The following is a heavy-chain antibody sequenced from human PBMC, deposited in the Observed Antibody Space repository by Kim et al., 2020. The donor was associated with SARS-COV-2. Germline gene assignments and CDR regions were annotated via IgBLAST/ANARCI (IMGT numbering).Heavy chain of an antibody. CDR1: GFTFSSYA. J-gene: IGHJ4*02. Sequence: GGSLRLSCAASGFTFSSYAMSWVRQAPGKGLEWVSAISGSGGSTYYADSVKGRFTISRDNSKNTLYLQMNSLRAEDTAVYYCAKDSGGYYGSPTTHFDYWGQGTLVTVSS. V-gene: IGHV3-23*01. D-gene: IGHD3-10*01. CDR2: ISGSGGST. CDR3: AKDSGGYYGSPTTHFDY.